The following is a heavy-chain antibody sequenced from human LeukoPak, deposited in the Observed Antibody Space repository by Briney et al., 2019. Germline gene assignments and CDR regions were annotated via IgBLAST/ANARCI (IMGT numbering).Heavy chain of an antibody. CDR3: ATLFYDISSDYYDNLFDP. CDR2: FDPEYGGT. CDR1: GYTFTELS. V-gene: IGHV1-24*01. J-gene: IGHJ5*02. Sequence: GASVKVSCKVSGYTFTELSIHWVRQAPGKGLEWMGGFDPEYGGTIYAQKFRGRVSMTADTSTDTAYMELSSLRSEDTAVYFCATLFYDISSDYYDNLFDPWGQGTLVTVSS. D-gene: IGHD3-3*01.